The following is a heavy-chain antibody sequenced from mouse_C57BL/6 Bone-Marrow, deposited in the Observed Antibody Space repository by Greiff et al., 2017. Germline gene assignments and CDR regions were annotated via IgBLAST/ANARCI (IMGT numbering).Heavy chain of an antibody. CDR1: GYTFTSYW. CDR3: ARLDSNFAMDY. V-gene: IGHV1-50*01. Sequence: QVQLKQPGAELVKPGASVKLSCKASGYTFTSYWMQWVKQRPGQGLEWIGEIDPSDSYTNSNQKFKGKATLTVDTSSSTAYMQLSSLTSEDAAVYDCARLDSNFAMDYWGQGTSVTVSS. CDR2: IDPSDSYT. J-gene: IGHJ4*01. D-gene: IGHD2-5*01.